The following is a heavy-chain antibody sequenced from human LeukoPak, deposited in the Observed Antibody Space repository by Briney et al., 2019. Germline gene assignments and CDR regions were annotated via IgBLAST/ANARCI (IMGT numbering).Heavy chain of an antibody. D-gene: IGHD3-10*01. CDR2: ISYDGSNK. CDR3: ARPPEYYGPGSYYEFDY. V-gene: IGHV3-30*04. CDR1: GFTFSSYI. Sequence: PGGSLRLSCEASGFTFSSYIMHWVRQAPGQGLEWVAVISYDGSNKYYADSVKGRFTISRDNSKNTLYLQMNSLRAEDTAVYYCARPPEYYGPGSYYEFDYWGRGTLVTVSS. J-gene: IGHJ4*02.